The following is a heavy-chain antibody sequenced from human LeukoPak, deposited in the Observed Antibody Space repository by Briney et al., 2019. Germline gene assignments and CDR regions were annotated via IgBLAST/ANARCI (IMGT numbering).Heavy chain of an antibody. J-gene: IGHJ4*02. CDR2: ISSSGSTI. D-gene: IGHD1-26*01. V-gene: IGHV3-11*01. CDR3: ARDGRIVGAPIFDS. Sequence: GGSLRLSCAASGFTFSDYYMSWIRQAPGKGLEWVSYISSSGSTIYSADSVKGRFTISRDNAKNSLYLQMNSLRAEDTAVYYCARDGRIVGAPIFDSWGQGTLVTVSS. CDR1: GFTFSDYY.